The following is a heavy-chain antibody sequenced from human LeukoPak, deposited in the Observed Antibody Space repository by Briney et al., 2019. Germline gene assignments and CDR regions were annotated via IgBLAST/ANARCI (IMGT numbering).Heavy chain of an antibody. J-gene: IGHJ6*02. CDR1: GYTFTSYY. D-gene: IGHD4-17*01. CDR2: INPSGGST. V-gene: IGHV1-46*01. CDR3: ARAQYGDPNYYGMDV. Sequence: ASVKVSCKASGYTFTSYYMHWVRQAPGQGLEWMGIINPSGGSTSYAQKFQGRVTMTRDTSTSTVYMELSSLRSEDTAVYYCARAQYGDPNYYGMDVRGQGTTVTVSS.